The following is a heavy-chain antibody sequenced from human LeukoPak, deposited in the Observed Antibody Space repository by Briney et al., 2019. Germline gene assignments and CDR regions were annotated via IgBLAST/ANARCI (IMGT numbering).Heavy chain of an antibody. CDR2: INPNSGGT. V-gene: IGHV1-2*02. J-gene: IGHJ3*02. CDR3: ARVNDEYNAFDI. Sequence: ASVKVSCKASGYTFTGYYMHWVRQAPGQGLEWTGWINPNSGGTNYAQKFQGRVTMTRDTSISTAYMELSRLRSDDTAVYYCARVNDEYNAFDIWGQGTMVTVSS. D-gene: IGHD1-1*01. CDR1: GYTFTGYY.